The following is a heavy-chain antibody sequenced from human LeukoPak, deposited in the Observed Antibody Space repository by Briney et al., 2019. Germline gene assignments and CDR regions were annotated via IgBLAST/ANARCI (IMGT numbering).Heavy chain of an antibody. CDR1: GFTFNDIA. J-gene: IGHJ6*04. D-gene: IGHD4-17*01. CDR2: ISGSGGSR. V-gene: IGHV3-23*01. CDR3: AKSDGDFYYFAMDV. Sequence: GGSLRLSCAASGFTFNDIAMNWVRQAPGKGLEWVSSISGSGGSRFYADSVKGRFTISRDTTKNTLFLQMNSLRVEDTAVYFCAKSDGDFYYFAMDVWGKGTTVSVSS.